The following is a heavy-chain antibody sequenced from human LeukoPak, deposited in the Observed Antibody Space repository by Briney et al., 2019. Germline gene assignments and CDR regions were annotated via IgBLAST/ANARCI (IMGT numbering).Heavy chain of an antibody. CDR2: IYSGGST. CDR3: ARDRSYDWYFDL. CDR1: GFTVSSNY. D-gene: IGHD1-26*01. J-gene: IGHJ2*01. V-gene: IGHV3-53*01. Sequence: GGSVRLSCAASGFTVSSNYMSWVRQAPGKGLEWVSIIYSGGSTYYADSVKGRFTISRDNSKNTLYLQMNSLRAEDTAVYYCARDRSYDWYFDLWGRGTLVTVSS.